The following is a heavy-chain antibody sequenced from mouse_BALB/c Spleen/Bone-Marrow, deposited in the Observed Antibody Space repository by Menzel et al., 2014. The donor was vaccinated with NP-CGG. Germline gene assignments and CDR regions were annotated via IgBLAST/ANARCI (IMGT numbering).Heavy chain of an antibody. Sequence: VQLQQSGPELVKPGASVRISCKASGYTFTSYYIHWVKQRPGQGLEWIGWIYPGNVNTKYNEKFRDKATLTADKSSSTAYMQLNSLTSEDSAVYFCGREVGRGGYFDVWGAGTTVTVSS. D-gene: IGHD1-1*02. V-gene: IGHV1S56*01. CDR3: GREVGRGGYFDV. CDR1: GYTFTSYY. J-gene: IGHJ1*01. CDR2: IYPGNVNT.